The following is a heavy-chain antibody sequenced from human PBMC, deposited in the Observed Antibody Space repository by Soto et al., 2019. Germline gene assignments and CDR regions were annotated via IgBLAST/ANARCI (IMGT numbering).Heavy chain of an antibody. J-gene: IGHJ4*02. CDR2: IYYSGST. Sequence: SETLSLTCTVSGGSISSGGYYWSWIRQHPGKGLEWIGYIYYSGSTYYNPSLKSRVTISVDTSKNQFSLKLSSVTAADTAVYYCAGAGVVVQKRLDYWGQGTLVTVSS. CDR1: GGSISSGGYY. V-gene: IGHV4-31*03. D-gene: IGHD3-22*01. CDR3: AGAGVVVQKRLDY.